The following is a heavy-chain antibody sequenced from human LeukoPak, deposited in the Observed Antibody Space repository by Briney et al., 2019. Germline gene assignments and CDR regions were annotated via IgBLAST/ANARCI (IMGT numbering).Heavy chain of an antibody. CDR1: GYTFGSYW. CDR3: VRDNGGEHL. J-gene: IGHJ4*02. CDR2: INNDGSST. Sequence: GGSLRLSCAASGYTFGSYWMYWVRQAPGKGLVWVSRINNDGSSTIYADSVKGRFTISRDNAKNTLYLQINSLRDDDTAVYYCVRDNGGEHLWGQGTLVTVSS. V-gene: IGHV3-74*01. D-gene: IGHD3-16*01.